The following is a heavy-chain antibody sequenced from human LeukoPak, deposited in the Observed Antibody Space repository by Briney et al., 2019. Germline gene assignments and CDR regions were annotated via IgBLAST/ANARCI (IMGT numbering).Heavy chain of an antibody. CDR2: IYYSGST. D-gene: IGHD3-22*01. Sequence: SETLSLTCTVSGGSISSSSYYWGWIRQPPGKGLEWIGSIYYSGSTYYNPSLKSRVTISVDTSKNQFSLKLSSVTAADTAVYYCASRPYYYDSSGYRRFDYWGQGTLVTVSS. J-gene: IGHJ4*02. CDR3: ASRPYYYDSSGYRRFDY. V-gene: IGHV4-39*01. CDR1: GGSISSSSYY.